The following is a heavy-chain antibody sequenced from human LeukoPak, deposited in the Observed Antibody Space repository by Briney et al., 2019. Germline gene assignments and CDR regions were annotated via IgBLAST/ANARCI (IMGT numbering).Heavy chain of an antibody. Sequence: SETLSLTCAVSGGSISNYYWSWIRQPPGKGLEWIGYIYYSGSTNYNPSLKSRVTISVDTSKNQFSLKLSSVTAADTAVYYCARPYMVRGGPFDYWGQGTLVTVSS. CDR1: GGSISNYY. CDR2: IYYSGST. CDR3: ARPYMVRGGPFDY. D-gene: IGHD3-10*01. J-gene: IGHJ4*02. V-gene: IGHV4-59*08.